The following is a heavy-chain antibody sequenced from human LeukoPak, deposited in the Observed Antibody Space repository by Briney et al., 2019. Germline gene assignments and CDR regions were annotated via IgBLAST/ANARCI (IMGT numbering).Heavy chain of an antibody. Sequence: GGSLRLSCAASGFTVSSNYMSWVRQAPGKGLEWVSLIYGADRTYYADSVKGRFTISRDNSKNTLYLQMNRLRAEDTAFYYCTRDSLRCSSATCYREEYWGQGTLVTVSS. CDR2: IYGADRT. CDR1: GFTVSSNY. J-gene: IGHJ4*02. D-gene: IGHD2-2*01. CDR3: TRDSLRCSSATCYREEY. V-gene: IGHV3-66*01.